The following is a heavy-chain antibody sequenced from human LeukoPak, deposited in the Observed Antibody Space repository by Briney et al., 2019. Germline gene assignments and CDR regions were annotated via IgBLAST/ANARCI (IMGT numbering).Heavy chain of an antibody. CDR2: INAGNGNT. D-gene: IGHD2-21*01. CDR3: ARVDVVVGSYGMDV. J-gene: IGHJ6*02. V-gene: IGHV1-3*01. CDR1: GCTFTSYA. Sequence: GASVKVSCKASGCTFTSYAMHWVRQAPGQRLEWMGWINAGNGNTKYSQKFQGRVTITRDTSASTAYMELSSLRSEDTAVYYCARVDVVVGSYGMDVWGQGTTVTVSS.